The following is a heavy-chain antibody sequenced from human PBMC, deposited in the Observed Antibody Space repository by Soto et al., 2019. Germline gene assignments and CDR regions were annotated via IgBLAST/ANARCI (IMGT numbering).Heavy chain of an antibody. J-gene: IGHJ4*02. V-gene: IGHV1-8*01. Sequence: GPSVKVSCKASGYTFTSYDINWVRQATGQGLEWMGWMNPNSGNTGYAQKFQGRVTMTRNTSISTAYMELSSLRSEDTAVYYCARALGSGYSGYEVFDYWGQGTLVTVSS. CDR1: GYTFTSYD. D-gene: IGHD5-12*01. CDR3: ARALGSGYSGYEVFDY. CDR2: MNPNSGNT.